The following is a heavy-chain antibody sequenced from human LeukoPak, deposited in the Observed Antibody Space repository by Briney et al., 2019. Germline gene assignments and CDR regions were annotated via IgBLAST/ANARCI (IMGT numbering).Heavy chain of an antibody. CDR2: IFSGGST. CDR1: GFTVSSKY. V-gene: IGHV3-53*01. D-gene: IGHD6-19*01. CDR3: ARDLKTSGWYGDFDY. Sequence: GGSLRLSCVASGFTVSSKYMGWVRQAPGKGLEWVSAIFSGGSTFYADSVTGRFTISRDNSKNTVYLEMNSLRAEDTAVYYCARDLKTSGWYGDFDYWGQGTLVTVSS. J-gene: IGHJ4*02.